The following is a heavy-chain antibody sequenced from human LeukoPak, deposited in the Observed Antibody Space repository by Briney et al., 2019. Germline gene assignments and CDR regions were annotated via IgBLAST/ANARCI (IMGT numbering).Heavy chain of an antibody. CDR2: IYYSGST. CDR1: GGSISSYY. V-gene: IGHV4-59*01. CDR3: ARDRRGYYDSSGFTTDAFDI. D-gene: IGHD3-22*01. J-gene: IGHJ3*02. Sequence: SETLSLTCTLSGGSISSYYWSWIRQTPGKGLEWIGYIYYSGSTNYNPSLKSRVIISVDASKNQFSLKLSSVTAADTAGYYCARDRRGYYDSSGFTTDAFDIWGQGTMVTVSS.